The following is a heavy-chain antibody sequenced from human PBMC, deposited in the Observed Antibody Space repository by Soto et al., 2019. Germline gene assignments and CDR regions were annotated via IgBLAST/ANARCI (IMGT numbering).Heavy chain of an antibody. Sequence: QITLKESGPPLVKHTQTLTLTCTFSGFSLSTIGVGVGWICQPPGKALEWLALIYWDDDKRYSPSLKSRLTVIKDTSKNQVVLTMTNMDPVDTATYYCVQSRCGGDCLQSYSSHSYYGLDVWGKGTTVTVSS. CDR3: VQSRCGGDCLQSYSSHSYYGLDV. V-gene: IGHV2-5*02. CDR1: GFSLSTIGVG. J-gene: IGHJ6*04. D-gene: IGHD2-21*02. CDR2: IYWDDDK.